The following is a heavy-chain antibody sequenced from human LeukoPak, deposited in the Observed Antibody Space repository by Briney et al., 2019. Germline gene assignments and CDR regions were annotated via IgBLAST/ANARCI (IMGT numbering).Heavy chain of an antibody. CDR2: INPNSGGT. CDR3: AREVVVVAATDLDAVVGWFDP. V-gene: IGHV1-2*02. D-gene: IGHD2-15*01. CDR1: GYTFTGYY. Sequence: ASVKVSCKASGYTFTGYYMHWVRQAPGQGLEGMGWINPNSGGTNYAQKFQGRVTMTRDTSISTAYMELSRLRSDDTAVYYCAREVVVVAATDLDAVVGWFDPWGQGTLVTVSS. J-gene: IGHJ5*02.